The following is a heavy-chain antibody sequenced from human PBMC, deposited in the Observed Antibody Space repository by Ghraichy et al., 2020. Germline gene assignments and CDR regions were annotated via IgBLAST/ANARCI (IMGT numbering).Heavy chain of an antibody. Sequence: GALRLSCAASGFTLSRYWMHWVRQAPGKGLVWVSRINNDGSSTKYEDSVEGRFTISRDNTKNTLYLQMNSLRAEDTAVYFCTTVYGPFDYWGQGTLVTVSS. V-gene: IGHV3-74*03. D-gene: IGHD4-17*01. CDR1: GFTLSRYW. CDR3: TTVYGPFDY. J-gene: IGHJ4*02. CDR2: INNDGSST.